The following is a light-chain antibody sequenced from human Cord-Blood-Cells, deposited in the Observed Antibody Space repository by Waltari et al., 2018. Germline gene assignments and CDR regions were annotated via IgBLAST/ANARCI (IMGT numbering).Light chain of an antibody. J-gene: IGKJ5*01. V-gene: IGKV3-15*01. CDR2: GAS. Sequence: EIVMTQSPATPSVSPGERATLPCRASQSVSSNLAWYQQKPGQAPRLLIYGASTRATGIPARFSGSGSGTEFTLTISSLQSEDFAVYYCQQYNNWPITFGQGTRLEIK. CDR1: QSVSSN. CDR3: QQYNNWPIT.